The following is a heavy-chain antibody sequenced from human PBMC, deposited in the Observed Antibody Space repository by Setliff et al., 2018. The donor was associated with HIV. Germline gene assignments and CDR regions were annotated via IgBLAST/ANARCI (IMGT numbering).Heavy chain of an antibody. CDR2: ISPHNGDK. V-gene: IGHV1-2*02. D-gene: IGHD7-27*01. CDR1: GYTLTELS. Sequence: GASVKVSCKVSGYTLTELSIHWVRQAPGQGLEWMGWISPHNGDKNILQRFRGRVTMTTDTSFSTAYMELSGLRSDDTAMYYCARQLSNSLDLWGQGTLVTVSS. CDR3: ARQLSNSLDL. J-gene: IGHJ5*02.